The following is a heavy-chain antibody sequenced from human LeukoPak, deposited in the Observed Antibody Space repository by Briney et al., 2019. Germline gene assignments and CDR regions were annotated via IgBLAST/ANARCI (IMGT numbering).Heavy chain of an antibody. V-gene: IGHV4-39*07. Sequence: SETLSLTCTVSGGSISSSSYYWGWIRQPPGKGLEWIGSIYYSGSTYYNPSLKSRVTISVDTSKNQFSLKLSSVTAADTAVYYCASLCSGGSCYRDLWFDPWGQGTLVTVSS. CDR1: GGSISSSSYY. CDR3: ASLCSGGSCYRDLWFDP. CDR2: IYYSGST. J-gene: IGHJ5*02. D-gene: IGHD2-15*01.